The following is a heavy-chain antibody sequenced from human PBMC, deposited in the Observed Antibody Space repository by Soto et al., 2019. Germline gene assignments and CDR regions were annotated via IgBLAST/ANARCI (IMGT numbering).Heavy chain of an antibody. Sequence: LVKLSCKTSGGAFSTFGISWGRQSPEKGLEWMGGIIPFFGTAEYSQKFEDRITITGDESTNTVYMDLRSLTSEDTAIYYCARTGPRDAGDQHYYDFWGQGALVTVPS. CDR3: ARTGPRDAGDQHYYDF. V-gene: IGHV1-69*13. CDR1: GGAFSTFG. D-gene: IGHD4-17*01. J-gene: IGHJ4*02. CDR2: IIPFFGTA.